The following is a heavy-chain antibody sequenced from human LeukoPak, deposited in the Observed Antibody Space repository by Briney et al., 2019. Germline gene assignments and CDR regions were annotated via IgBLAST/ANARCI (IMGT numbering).Heavy chain of an antibody. D-gene: IGHD2-15*01. J-gene: IGHJ4*02. CDR1: GFTFSDYY. V-gene: IGHV3-11*01. Sequence: PGGSLRLSCAASGFTFSDYYMSWVRQAPGKGLEWVSYISSSGYTIYYADSVKGRFTISRDNAKNSVYLQMNSLRAEDTAVYYCARPDCSGGSCYPPFDYWGQGTQVTVSS. CDR2: ISSSGYTI. CDR3: ARPDCSGGSCYPPFDY.